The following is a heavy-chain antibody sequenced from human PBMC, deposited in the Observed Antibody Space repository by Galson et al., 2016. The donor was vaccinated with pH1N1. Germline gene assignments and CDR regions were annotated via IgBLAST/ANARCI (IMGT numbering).Heavy chain of an antibody. CDR2: INPNSDVT. CDR1: GYTFTDYY. D-gene: IGHD1-26*01. J-gene: IGHJ4*02. CDR3: ARDSKGGIPFHY. V-gene: IGHV1-2*02. Sequence: SVKVSCKASGYTFTDYYIHWVRQAPGKGLEWMGWINPNSDVTKYAQKFQDRVTMTRDTSINTAYMELSGLTSDDTAVYYCARDSKGGIPFHYWGQGTLGTLSP.